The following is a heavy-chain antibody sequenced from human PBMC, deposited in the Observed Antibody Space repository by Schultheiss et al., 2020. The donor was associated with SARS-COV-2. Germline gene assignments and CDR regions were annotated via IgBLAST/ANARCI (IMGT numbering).Heavy chain of an antibody. CDR1: GYNFIDYY. J-gene: IGHJ5*02. CDR2: INPSGGTT. Sequence: KISCKTSGYNFIDYYMHWVRQAPGQGLEWMGIINPSGGTTTYAQKFQGRVTMTSDTSTSTVHMELSSLRSEDTAVYYCARKHISGTGDWFDPWGQGTLVTVSS. V-gene: IGHV1-46*01. CDR3: ARKHISGTGDWFDP. D-gene: IGHD1-20*01.